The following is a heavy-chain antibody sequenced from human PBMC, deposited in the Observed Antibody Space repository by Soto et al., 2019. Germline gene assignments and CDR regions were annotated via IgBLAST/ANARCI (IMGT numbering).Heavy chain of an antibody. Sequence: GGSLRLSCAASGFTFSSYAMSWVRQASGKGLECVSSIGGSGDSKYFADSVKGRFTISTDKSKNTLYLQMNSLRAEDTAVYYCATHAYYDSSGSLDYWGQGALVTVSS. J-gene: IGHJ4*02. CDR3: ATHAYYDSSGSLDY. V-gene: IGHV3-23*01. D-gene: IGHD3-22*01. CDR2: IGGSGDSK. CDR1: GFTFSSYA.